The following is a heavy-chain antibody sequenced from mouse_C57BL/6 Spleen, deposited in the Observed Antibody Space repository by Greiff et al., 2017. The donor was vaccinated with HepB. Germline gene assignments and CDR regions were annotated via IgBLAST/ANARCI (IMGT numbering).Heavy chain of an antibody. V-gene: IGHV1-80*01. D-gene: IGHD3-2*02. CDR3: ARSRQLRLQGFAY. Sequence: QVTLKESGAELVKPGASVKISCKASGYAFSSYWMNWVKQRPGKGLEWIGQIYPGDGDTNYNGKFKGKATLTADKSSSTAYMQLSSLTSEDSAVYFCARSRQLRLQGFAYWGQGTLVTVSA. J-gene: IGHJ3*01. CDR2: IYPGDGDT. CDR1: GYAFSSYW.